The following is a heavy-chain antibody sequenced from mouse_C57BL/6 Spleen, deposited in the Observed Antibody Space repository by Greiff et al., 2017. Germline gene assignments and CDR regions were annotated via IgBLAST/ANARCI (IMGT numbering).Heavy chain of an antibody. CDR2: IWTGGGT. V-gene: IGHV2-9-1*01. CDR3: ASRITTVLATDWYCDV. CDR1: GFSFTSYA. J-gene: IGHJ1*03. Sequence: QVQLQESGPGLVAPSQRLSITCTVSGFSFTSYAISWVRQPPGKGLEWLGVIWTGGGTNYNSALKSRLSISKDNSKSQVFLKMNSLQTDDTARYYCASRITTVLATDWYCDVWGTGTTVTVSS. D-gene: IGHD1-1*01.